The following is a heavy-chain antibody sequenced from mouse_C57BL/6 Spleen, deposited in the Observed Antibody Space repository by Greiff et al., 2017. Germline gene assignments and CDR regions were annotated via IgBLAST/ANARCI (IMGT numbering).Heavy chain of an antibody. CDR2: LYPGSGST. CDR1: GYTFTSYW. V-gene: IGHV1-55*01. CDR3: ARYSRNAMDD. D-gene: IGHD1-1*01. Sequence: VQLQQPGAELVKPGASVKMSCKASGYTFTSYWITWVKQRPGQGLEWIGDLYPGSGSTNYNEKFKSKATLTVDTSSSTAYMQLSSLTSEDSAVYYCARYSRNAMDDWGQGTSVTVSS. J-gene: IGHJ4*01.